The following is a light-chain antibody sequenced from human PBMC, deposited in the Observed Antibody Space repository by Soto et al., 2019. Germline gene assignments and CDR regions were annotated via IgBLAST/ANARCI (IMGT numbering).Light chain of an antibody. CDR1: NSNIASNT. V-gene: IGLV1-44*01. CDR2: YNN. J-gene: IGLJ1*01. CDR3: AAWDDTLKRYV. Sequence: QSVVTQPRSADERPGQTASHYCYESNSNIASNTVNWYQHLPGTAPKLLIYYNNQRPSGVPDRFSGSKSGTSASLAISGLQSEDESDYYCAAWDDTLKRYVFGTGTKVTVL.